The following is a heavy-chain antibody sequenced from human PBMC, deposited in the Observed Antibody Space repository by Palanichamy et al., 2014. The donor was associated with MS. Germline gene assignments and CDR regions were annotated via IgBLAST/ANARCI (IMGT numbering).Heavy chain of an antibody. CDR2: IKSKTDGGTT. V-gene: IGHV3-15*07. CDR1: GFTFSNAW. J-gene: IGHJ4*02. D-gene: IGHD1-26*01. CDR3: TTDGSYYVSFDY. Sequence: EVQLVESGGGLVKPGGSLRLSCAASGFTFSNAWMNWVRQAPGKGLERVGRIKSKTDGGTTDYAAPVKGRFTVSRDDSKNTLYLQMNSLKTEDTAVYYCTTDGSYYVSFDYWGQGTLVTVSS.